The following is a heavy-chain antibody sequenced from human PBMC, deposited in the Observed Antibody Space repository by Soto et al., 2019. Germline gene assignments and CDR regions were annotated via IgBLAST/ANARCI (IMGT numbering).Heavy chain of an antibody. V-gene: IGHV3-48*03. Sequence: VGSLRLSCAASGFTFSSFEMNWVRQAPGKGLEWISYISSSGVTKFYADSVKDRFSISRDNSKNSVHLQLRSLRVEDTAIYYCARADALYYESRLPWGRGTQVTVSS. CDR3: ARADALYYESRLP. CDR2: ISSSGVTK. CDR1: GFTFSSFE. J-gene: IGHJ5*02. D-gene: IGHD3-16*01.